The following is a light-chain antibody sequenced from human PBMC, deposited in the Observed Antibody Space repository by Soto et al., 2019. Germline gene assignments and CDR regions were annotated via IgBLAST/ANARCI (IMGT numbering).Light chain of an antibody. CDR1: SSDVGGYNY. J-gene: IGLJ1*01. CDR3: SSHTSSNTRV. CDR2: DVS. V-gene: IGLV2-14*03. Sequence: QSALTQPASVSGSPGQSITISCTGTSSDVGGYNYVSWYQQHPGKAPKLMIYDVSNRPSGVSNRFSGSKSGNTASLTISVLQAEDEADYYCSSHTSSNTRVFGTGTKVTVL.